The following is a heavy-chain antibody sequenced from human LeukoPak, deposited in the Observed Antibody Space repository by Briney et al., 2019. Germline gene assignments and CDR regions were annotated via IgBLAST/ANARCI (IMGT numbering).Heavy chain of an antibody. CDR3: ASGDYGWFDY. CDR2: ISWDGGST. V-gene: IGHV3-43*01. J-gene: IGHJ4*02. Sequence: GGSLRLSCAASGFTFDDYTMHWVRQAPGKGLEWVSLISWDGGSTYYADSVKGRFTISRDNAKNSLYPQMNSLRAEDTAVYYCASGDYGWFDYWGQGTLVTVSS. D-gene: IGHD4-17*01. CDR1: GFTFDDYT.